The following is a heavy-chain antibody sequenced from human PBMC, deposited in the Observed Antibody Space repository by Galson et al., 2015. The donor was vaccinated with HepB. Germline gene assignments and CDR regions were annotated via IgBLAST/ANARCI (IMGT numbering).Heavy chain of an antibody. Sequence: SLRLSCAASGFTFSSYAMHWVRQAPGKGLEWVAVISYDGSNKYYADSVKGRFTISRDNSKNTLYLQMNSLRAEDTAVYYCARGRIQLWLPGDWFDPWGQGTLVTVSS. J-gene: IGHJ5*02. V-gene: IGHV3-30-3*01. CDR3: ARGRIQLWLPGDWFDP. CDR1: GFTFSSYA. CDR2: ISYDGSNK. D-gene: IGHD5-18*01.